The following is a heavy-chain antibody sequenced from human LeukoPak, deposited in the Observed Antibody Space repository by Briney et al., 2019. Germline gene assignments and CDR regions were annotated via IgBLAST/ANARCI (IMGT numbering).Heavy chain of an antibody. D-gene: IGHD3-22*01. J-gene: IGHJ4*02. CDR1: GFTFSRYW. CDR2: IKQDGSEK. CDR3: ARDYYDSSGYYLVDY. Sequence: PGGSLRLSCAASGFTFSRYWMSWVRQAPGNGLEWVANIKQDGSEKYYVDSVKGRFTISRDNAKNSLYLQMNSLRAEDTAVYYCARDYYDSSGYYLVDYWGQGTLATVSS. V-gene: IGHV3-7*01.